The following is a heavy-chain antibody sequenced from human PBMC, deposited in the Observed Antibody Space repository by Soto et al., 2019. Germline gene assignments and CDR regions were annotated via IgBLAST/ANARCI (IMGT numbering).Heavy chain of an antibody. D-gene: IGHD3-3*01. CDR1: GFTFSSYA. CDR2: ISGSGGST. CDR3: AKDETYYDFWIGYYTFDYFDY. Sequence: GSLRLSCAASGFTFSSYAMSWVRQAPGNGLEWVSAISGSGGSTYYADSVKGRFTISRDNSKNTLYLQMNSLRAEDTAVYYCAKDETYYDFWIGYYTFDYFDYWGQGTLVTVSS. V-gene: IGHV3-23*01. J-gene: IGHJ4*02.